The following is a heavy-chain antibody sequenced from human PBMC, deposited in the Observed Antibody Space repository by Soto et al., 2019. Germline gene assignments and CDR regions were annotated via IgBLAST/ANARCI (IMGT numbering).Heavy chain of an antibody. J-gene: IGHJ6*02. CDR1: GASISIGGYF. CDR2: IYYNGST. V-gene: IGHV4-31*03. Sequence: QVQLQESGPGLVKPSPTLSLTGTVSGASISIGGYFWSWIRQHPGKGLEWIGTIYYNGSTYYNPSLKSRLTISVDTSKNEFSLRLTSVTAADTAVYFCATDEYFGSEIDFYYYAMDVWGQGTTVTVSS. CDR3: ATDEYFGSEIDFYYYAMDV. D-gene: IGHD3-10*01.